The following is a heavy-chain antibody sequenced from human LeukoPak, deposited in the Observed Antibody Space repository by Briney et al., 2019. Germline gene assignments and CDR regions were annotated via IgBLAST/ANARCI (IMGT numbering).Heavy chain of an antibody. J-gene: IGHJ4*02. D-gene: IGHD3-10*01. CDR3: ARDQAGSGHYADY. CDR2: IRYDGSSK. V-gene: IGHV3-30*02. Sequence: GGSLRLSCAASGFTFSSYSMNWVRQAPGKGLEWLAYIRYDGSSKYYADFVKGRFTISRDNSKNTLYLQMNSLRAEDTAVYYCARDQAGSGHYADYWGQGTLVTVSS. CDR1: GFTFSSYS.